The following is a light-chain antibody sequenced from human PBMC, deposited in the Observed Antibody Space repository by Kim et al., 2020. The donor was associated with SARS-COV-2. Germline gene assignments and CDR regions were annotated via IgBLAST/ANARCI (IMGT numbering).Light chain of an antibody. Sequence: SASVGDRFNITGRTSQGISSALAWYQQKPGKAPKLLIYDASSVESGVPSRFSGSGSGTDFSLSISSLQPEDFATYDCQQFNNYPYSFGQGTKLEI. V-gene: IGKV1D-13*01. CDR3: QQFNNYPYS. J-gene: IGKJ2*03. CDR1: QGISSA. CDR2: DAS.